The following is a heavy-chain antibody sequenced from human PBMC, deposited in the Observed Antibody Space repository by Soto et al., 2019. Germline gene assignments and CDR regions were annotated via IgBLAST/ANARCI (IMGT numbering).Heavy chain of an antibody. CDR1: GGSISSSSYY. CDR2: IYYSGST. V-gene: IGHV4-39*07. J-gene: IGHJ3*02. D-gene: IGHD3-10*01. Sequence: SETLSLTYTVSGGSISSSSYYWGWIRQPPGKGLEWIGNIYYSGSTYYNPSLKSRVTISVDTSKNQFSLKLSSVTAADTAVYYCARYYGSGSYYISSNDAFDIWGQGTMVTVSS. CDR3: ARYYGSGSYYISSNDAFDI.